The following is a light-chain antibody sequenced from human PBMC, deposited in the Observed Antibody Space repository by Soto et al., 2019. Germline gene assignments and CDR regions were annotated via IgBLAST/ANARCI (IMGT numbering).Light chain of an antibody. Sequence: QSVLTQPASVSGSPGQSITISCTGTSSDVGGYNYVSWYQQHPGKAPKLMIYEVSNRPSGVSNRFSGSKSGNTASLTISGLQAEDEADYYCSSYTSSSTVFGTGTKVP. J-gene: IGLJ1*01. CDR3: SSYTSSSTV. CDR1: SSDVGGYNY. V-gene: IGLV2-14*01. CDR2: EVS.